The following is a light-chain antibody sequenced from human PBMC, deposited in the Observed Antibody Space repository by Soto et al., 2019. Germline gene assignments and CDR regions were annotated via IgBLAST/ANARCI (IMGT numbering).Light chain of an antibody. CDR2: GAS. CDR3: QQYGVSRP. CDR1: QSVSSTY. J-gene: IGKJ2*01. V-gene: IGKV3-20*01. Sequence: EIVLTQSPGTLSWSPGERATLSCRASQSVSSTYLAWYQQKPGQAPRLLIDGASSRATGIPDRFSGSASGTDFTLTITRLEPEDFAIYYCQQYGVSRPFGQGTKLDIK.